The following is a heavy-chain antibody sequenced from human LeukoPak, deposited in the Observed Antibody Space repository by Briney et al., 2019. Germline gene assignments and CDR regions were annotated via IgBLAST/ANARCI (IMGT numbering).Heavy chain of an antibody. J-gene: IGHJ6*03. Sequence: PGGSLRLSCAASGFTFSNAWMSWVRQAPGKGLEWVGRIKSKTDGGTTDYAAPVKGRFTISRDDSKNTLYLQMNSLKTEDTAVYYCTTDYGDYVTLPYYYYMDVWGKGTTVTVSS. CDR1: GFTFSNAW. CDR2: IKSKTDGGTT. D-gene: IGHD4-17*01. CDR3: TTDYGDYVTLPYYYYMDV. V-gene: IGHV3-15*01.